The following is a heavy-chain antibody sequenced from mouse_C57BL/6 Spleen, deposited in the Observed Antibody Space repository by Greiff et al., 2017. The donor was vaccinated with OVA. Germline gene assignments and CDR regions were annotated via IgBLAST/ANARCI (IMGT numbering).Heavy chain of an antibody. D-gene: IGHD1-1*01. V-gene: IGHV1-53*01. CDR2: INPSNGGT. CDR1: GYTFTSYW. Sequence: QVQLQQPGTELVKPGASVKLSCKASGYTFTSYWMHWVKQRPGQGLEWIGNINPSNGGTNYNEKFKSKATLTVDKSSSTAYMQLSSLTSEDSAFYYCARVDILYYYGSSYDYWGQGTTLTVSS. J-gene: IGHJ2*01. CDR3: ARVDILYYYGSSYDY.